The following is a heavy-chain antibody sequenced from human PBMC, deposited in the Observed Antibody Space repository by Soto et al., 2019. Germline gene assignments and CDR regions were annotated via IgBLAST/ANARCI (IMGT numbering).Heavy chain of an antibody. CDR1: GGSISSGGYY. D-gene: IGHD6-13*01. J-gene: IGHJ4*02. Sequence: LSLTCTVSGGSISSGGYYWSWIRQHPGKGLEWIGYIYYSGSTYYNPSLKSRVTISVDTSKNQFSLKLSSVTAADTAVYYCARMMGETAAGTPVDYWGQGTLVTVSS. CDR3: ARMMGETAAGTPVDY. CDR2: IYYSGST. V-gene: IGHV4-31*03.